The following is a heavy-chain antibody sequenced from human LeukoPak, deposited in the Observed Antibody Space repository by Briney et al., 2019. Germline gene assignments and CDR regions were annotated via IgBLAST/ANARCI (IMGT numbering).Heavy chain of an antibody. D-gene: IGHD6-19*01. CDR1: GDSISSYS. CDR2: IYTSGST. V-gene: IGHV4-4*07. CDR3: ARAVAGTGIDY. J-gene: IGHJ4*02. Sequence: ETQSLTCTVSGDSISSYSWSWIRQPAGKGLEWIGRIYTSGSTKYNPSLKSRVTISVDTSKNQFSLKLSSVTAADTAVYYCARAVAGTGIDYWGQGTLVTVSS.